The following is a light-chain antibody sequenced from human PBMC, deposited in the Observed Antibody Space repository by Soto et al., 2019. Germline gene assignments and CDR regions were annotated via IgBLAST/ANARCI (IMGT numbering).Light chain of an antibody. J-gene: IGLJ3*02. CDR1: SSDVGGYNY. CDR3: RSYAVSYTWV. CDR2: DVS. V-gene: IGLV2-11*01. Sequence: QSALTQPRSVSGSPGQSVTISCTGTSSDVGGYNYVSWYQHHPGKAPKSMIYDVSKRPSGVPDRFSGSKSGNTASLTISGLQAEDEADYYCRSYAVSYTWVFGGGTKVTVL.